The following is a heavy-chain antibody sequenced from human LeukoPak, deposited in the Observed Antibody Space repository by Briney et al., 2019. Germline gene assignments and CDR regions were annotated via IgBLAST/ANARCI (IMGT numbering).Heavy chain of an antibody. CDR2: ISAYNGNT. CDR3: ARALYYYDSSGYYPGY. D-gene: IGHD3-22*01. Sequence: ASVKVSCKASGYTFTSYGISWVRQAPGQGLEWMGWISAYNGNTNYAQKLQGRVTMTTDTSTSTAYMELRSLRSDGTAVYYCARALYYYDSSGYYPGYWGQGTLVTVSS. J-gene: IGHJ4*02. V-gene: IGHV1-18*01. CDR1: GYTFTSYG.